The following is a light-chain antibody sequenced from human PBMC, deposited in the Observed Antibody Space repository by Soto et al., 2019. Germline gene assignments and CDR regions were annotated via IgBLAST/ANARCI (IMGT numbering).Light chain of an antibody. CDR2: AAS. V-gene: IGKV1-39*01. Sequence: DIQMTQSPSSLSASVGDRVTITCRASQSINSYLNWYQQEPGEAPKFLIYAASSLQSGVPSRFSGSGSGTDFTLTISSLQPEDFATYYCQQSYSTPITFGQGTRLEIK. CDR3: QQSYSTPIT. J-gene: IGKJ5*01. CDR1: QSINSY.